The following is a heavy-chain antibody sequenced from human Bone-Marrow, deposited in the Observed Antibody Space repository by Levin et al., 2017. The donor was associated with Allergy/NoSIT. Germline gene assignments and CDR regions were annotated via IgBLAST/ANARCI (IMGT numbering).Heavy chain of an antibody. V-gene: IGHV4-39*07. Sequence: SETLSLTCTVSGGSISSSSYYWGWIRQPPGTGLEWIGSIYYSGSTYYNPSLKSRVTISVDTSKNQFSLKLSSVTAADTAVYYCARGITMVRGVIITDYYYYGMDVWGQGTTVTVSS. CDR3: ARGITMVRGVIITDYYYYGMDV. J-gene: IGHJ6*02. CDR1: GGSISSSSYY. CDR2: IYYSGST. D-gene: IGHD3-10*01.